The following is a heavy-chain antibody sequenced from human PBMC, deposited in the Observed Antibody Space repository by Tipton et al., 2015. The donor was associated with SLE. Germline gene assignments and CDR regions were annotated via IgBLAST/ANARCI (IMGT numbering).Heavy chain of an antibody. CDR3: ARGRPEDFWSGYDAFDI. V-gene: IGHV4-34*01. D-gene: IGHD3-3*01. CDR1: GGSVSGHY. Sequence: TLSLTCAVYGGSVSGHYWSWIRQSPGKGLEWIGEINHSGSTNYNPSLKGRITMSVDTSKNQFSLKLSSVTAADTAVYYCARGRPEDFWSGYDAFDIWGQGTMVTVSS. J-gene: IGHJ3*02. CDR2: INHSGST.